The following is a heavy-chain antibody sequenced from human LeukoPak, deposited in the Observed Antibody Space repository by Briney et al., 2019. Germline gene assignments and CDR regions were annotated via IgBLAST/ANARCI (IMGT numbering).Heavy chain of an antibody. CDR3: ATSVTRRRLDWFIDL. J-gene: IGHJ2*01. D-gene: IGHD4-17*01. V-gene: IGHV3-11*04. CDR2: ISSSAGTI. CDR1: GYTFRAYY. Sequence: KPGGSLRLSCAASGYTFRAYYMSWIRQAPGKGLEWISYISSSAGTIHYVDSVKGRFTISRDNAKNSLYLQMDSLRVEDTAVSYCATSVTRRRLDWFIDLWGRGTLVSVSS.